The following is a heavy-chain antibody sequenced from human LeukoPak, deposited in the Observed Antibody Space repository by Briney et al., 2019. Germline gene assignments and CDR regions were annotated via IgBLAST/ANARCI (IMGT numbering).Heavy chain of an antibody. V-gene: IGHV3-30-3*01. J-gene: IGHJ6*02. CDR1: GFTFSSYA. D-gene: IGHD2-8*02. CDR3: ARVGALEVRLYYYGMDV. CDR2: ISYDGSNK. Sequence: GGSLRLSCAASGFTFSSYAMHWVRQAPGKRLEWVAVISYDGSNKYYADSVKGRFTISRDNSKNTLYLQMNSLRAEDTAVYYCARVGALEVRLYYYGMDVWGQGTTVTVSS.